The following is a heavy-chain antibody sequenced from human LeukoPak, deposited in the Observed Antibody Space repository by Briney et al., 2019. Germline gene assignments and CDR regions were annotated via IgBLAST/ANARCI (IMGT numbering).Heavy chain of an antibody. J-gene: IGHJ3*02. V-gene: IGHV1-2*06. D-gene: IGHD2-2*01. Sequence: ASVKVSCKAAGYTFTGDYMHWVRQAPGQGLEWMGRINPNSGGTNYAQKFQGGVTMTRDTSISTAYMELSRLRSDDTAVYYCARGGSSDAFDIWGQGTMVTVSS. CDR3: ARGGSSDAFDI. CDR1: GYTFTGDY. CDR2: INPNSGGT.